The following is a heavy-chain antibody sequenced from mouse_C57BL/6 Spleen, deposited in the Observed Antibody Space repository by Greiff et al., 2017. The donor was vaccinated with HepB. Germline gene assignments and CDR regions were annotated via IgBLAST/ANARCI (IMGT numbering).Heavy chain of an antibody. J-gene: IGHJ3*01. Sequence: EVQWVESGGGLVQPGGSMKLSCVASGFTFSNYWMNWVRQSPEKGLEWVAQIRLKSDNYATHYAESVKGRFTISRDDSKSSVYLQMNNLRAEDTGIYYCTVGGGTWFAYWGQGTLVTVSA. V-gene: IGHV6-3*01. CDR2: IRLKSDNYAT. CDR1: GFTFSNYW. D-gene: IGHD1-1*02. CDR3: TVGGGTWFAY.